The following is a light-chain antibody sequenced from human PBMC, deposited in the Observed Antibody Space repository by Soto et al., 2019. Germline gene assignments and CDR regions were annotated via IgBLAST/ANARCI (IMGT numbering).Light chain of an antibody. CDR1: SSDVGGYNY. J-gene: IGLJ2*01. V-gene: IGLV2-14*01. Sequence: QSALTQPASVSGSPGQSITISCTGTSSDVGGYNYVSWYQQHPGKAPKLMIYDVSNRPSGVSNRFSGPKSGNTASLTISGLQAEDEADYYCSSYTSSSTLVVFGGGTKLTV. CDR2: DVS. CDR3: SSYTSSSTLVV.